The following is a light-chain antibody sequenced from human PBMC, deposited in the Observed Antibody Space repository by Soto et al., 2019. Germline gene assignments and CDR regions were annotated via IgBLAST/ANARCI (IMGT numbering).Light chain of an antibody. CDR3: CSYGGSYTWV. CDR1: SGDVGGYNF. V-gene: IGLV2-11*01. Sequence: QSALTQPRSVSGSPGQSVTISCTGASGDVGGYNFVSWYQQHPGKAPTLMIFDGSQRPSGVPDRFSGSKSGNTASLTISGLQAEDEADYYCCSYGGSYTWVFGGGTKLTVL. CDR2: DGS. J-gene: IGLJ3*02.